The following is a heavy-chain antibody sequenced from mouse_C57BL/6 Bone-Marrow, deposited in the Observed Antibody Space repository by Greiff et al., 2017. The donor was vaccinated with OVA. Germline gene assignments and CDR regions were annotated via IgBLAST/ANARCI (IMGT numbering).Heavy chain of an antibody. CDR1: GYTFTSYW. CDR3: ARYYDYDGEAYYFDY. CDR2: IYPSDSET. V-gene: IGHV1-61*01. D-gene: IGHD2-4*01. Sequence: QVQLQQSGAELVRPGSSVKLSCKASGYTFTSYWMDWVKQRPGQGLEWIGNIYPSDSETHYNQKFKDKATLTVDKSSSTAYMQLSSLTSEDSAVYYCARYYDYDGEAYYFDYWGQGTTLTVSS. J-gene: IGHJ2*01.